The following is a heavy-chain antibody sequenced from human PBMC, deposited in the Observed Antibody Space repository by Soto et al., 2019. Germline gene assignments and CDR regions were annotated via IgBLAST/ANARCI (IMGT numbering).Heavy chain of an antibody. V-gene: IGHV4-30-4*01. D-gene: IGHD3-10*01. J-gene: IGHJ4*02. CDR1: GGSISSGDYY. CDR3: ARDSLRFGPALEH. CDR2: GFYTGRAD. Sequence: PSETLSLTCTVSGGSISSGDYYWSWIRHPPGKGLEWIGYGFYTGRADYYNPSLKSRVTISVDTSKNQFSLKLSSVTAADTAVYYCARDSLRFGPALEHWGPGTMVTVSS.